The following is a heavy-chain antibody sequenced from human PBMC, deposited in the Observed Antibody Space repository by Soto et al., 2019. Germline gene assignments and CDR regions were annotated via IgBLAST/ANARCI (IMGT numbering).Heavy chain of an antibody. CDR1: GFAFSSYG. Sequence: LRPSCAASGFAFSSYGMHWVRQAPGKGLEWVAVIWYDGSNKYYADSVKGRFTISRDNSKNTLYLQMNSLRAEDTAVYYCAREAADSSGWYGNFDYWGQGTLVTVSS. D-gene: IGHD6-19*01. CDR3: AREAADSSGWYGNFDY. J-gene: IGHJ4*02. V-gene: IGHV3-33*01. CDR2: IWYDGSNK.